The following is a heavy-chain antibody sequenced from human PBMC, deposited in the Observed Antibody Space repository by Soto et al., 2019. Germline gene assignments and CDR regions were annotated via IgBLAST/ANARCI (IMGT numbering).Heavy chain of an antibody. V-gene: IGHV6-1*01. CDR1: GAGVSTNSAT. CDR2: TYYRSKWYN. D-gene: IGHD2-2*01. CDR3: ARLVGNSWLDS. Sequence: SHTLARNGAISGAGVSTNSATWDWIRQSPSRGLEWLGRTYYRSKWYNDYAVSVKGRITINPDTSNNQFSLQLNSVTPDDTAVYYCARLVGNSWLDSWGQGTLVTVSS. J-gene: IGHJ5*01.